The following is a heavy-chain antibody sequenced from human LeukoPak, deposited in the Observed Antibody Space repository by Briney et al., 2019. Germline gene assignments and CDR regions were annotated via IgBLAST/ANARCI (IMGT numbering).Heavy chain of an antibody. D-gene: IGHD2-2*01. CDR1: GGSFSGYY. CDR2: INHSGST. J-gene: IGHJ6*03. Sequence: SETLSLTCAVYGGSFSGYYWSWIRQPPGKGLEWIGEINHSGSTNYNPSLMSRVTISVDTSKNQFSLKLSSVTAADTAVYYCARDSLWRSPIQNCSSTSCYGYYYYYYMDVWGKGTTVTVSS. CDR3: ARDSLWRSPIQNCSSTSCYGYYYYYYMDV. V-gene: IGHV4-34*01.